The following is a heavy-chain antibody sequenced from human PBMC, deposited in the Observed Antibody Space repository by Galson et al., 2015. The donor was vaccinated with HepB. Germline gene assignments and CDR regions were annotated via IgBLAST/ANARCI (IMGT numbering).Heavy chain of an antibody. D-gene: IGHD1-26*01. J-gene: IGHJ4*02. CDR1: GFTFSSYG. CDR3: AKEKMGDCSCFDY. CDR2: ISYDGSNK. V-gene: IGHV3-30*18. Sequence: SLRLSCAASGFTFSSYGMHWVRQAPGKGLEWVAVISYDGSNKYYADSVKGRFTISRDNSKNTLYLQMNSLRAEDTAVYYCAKEKMGDCSCFDYWGQGTLVTVSS.